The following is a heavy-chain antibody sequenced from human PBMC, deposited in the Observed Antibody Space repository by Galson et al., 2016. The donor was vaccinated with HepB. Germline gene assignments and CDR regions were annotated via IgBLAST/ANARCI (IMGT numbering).Heavy chain of an antibody. J-gene: IGHJ5*01. V-gene: IGHV3-33*06. CDR3: AKVATPNRNYENWFDS. D-gene: IGHD4-11*01. CDR1: GFTFSNYA. CDR2: IWYDGSSK. Sequence: SLRLSCAASGFTFSNYAMHWVRQAPGKGLEWVAVIWYDGSSKYYIDSVKGRVTISRDNSKNTLNLQMSSLRAEDTAVYYCAKVATPNRNYENWFDSWGQGTLVTVSS.